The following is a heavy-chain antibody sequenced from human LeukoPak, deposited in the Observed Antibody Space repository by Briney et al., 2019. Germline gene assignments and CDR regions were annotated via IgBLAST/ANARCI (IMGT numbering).Heavy chain of an antibody. CDR1: GFTFSSYA. CDR2: ISGSGGST. CDR3: AKVPYYYDSSGYYHRLYYFDY. D-gene: IGHD3-22*01. Sequence: GGSLRLSCAASGFTFSSYAMSWVRQAPGKGLEWVSAISGSGGSTYYADSVKGRFTISRDNSKNTLYLQMNSLRAEDTAVYYCAKVPYYYDSSGYYHRLYYFDYWGQGTLVTVSS. V-gene: IGHV3-23*01. J-gene: IGHJ4*02.